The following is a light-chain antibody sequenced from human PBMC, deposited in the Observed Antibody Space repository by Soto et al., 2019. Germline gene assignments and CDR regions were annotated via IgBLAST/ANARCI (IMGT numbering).Light chain of an antibody. CDR2: AAS. CDR3: KQNYRATPWT. Sequence: IRMSQYPSSVCESXGDRITIRSRTSRSIGRYLHWYQHKPGKAPKVLXXAASSLERGVQSRLSGGGSGKDFTLNISSLQPDDFATYYCKQNYRATPWTFGQGTKVDI. CDR1: RSIGRY. J-gene: IGKJ1*01. V-gene: IGKV1-39*01.